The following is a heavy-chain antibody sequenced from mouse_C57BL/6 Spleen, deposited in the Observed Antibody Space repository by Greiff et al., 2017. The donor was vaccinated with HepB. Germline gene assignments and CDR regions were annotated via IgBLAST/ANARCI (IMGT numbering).Heavy chain of an antibody. CDR1: GYAFSSSW. D-gene: IGHD2-4*01. V-gene: IGHV1-82*01. CDR3: ARSYDYDWFAY. Sequence: VQVVESGPELVKPGASVKISCKASGYAFSSSWMNWVKQRPGKGLEWIGRIYPGDGDTNYNGKFKGKATLTADKSSSTAYMQLSSLTSEDSAVYFCARSYDYDWFAYWGQGTLVTVSA. J-gene: IGHJ3*01. CDR2: IYPGDGDT.